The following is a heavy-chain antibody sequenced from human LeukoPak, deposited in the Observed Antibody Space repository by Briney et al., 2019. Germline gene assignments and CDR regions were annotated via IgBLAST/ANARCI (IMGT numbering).Heavy chain of an antibody. CDR3: ARGGCSSISCEGDY. J-gene: IGHJ4*02. CDR2: INPSGGST. V-gene: IGHV1-46*01. D-gene: IGHD2-2*01. Sequence: ASVKVSCKASGYTFTSNYIHWVRQAPGQGLEWLGVINPSGGSTAYAQKFQGRVTMTRDTSTSTVYMDLYSLRSEDTAAYYCARGGCSSISCEGDYWGQGTLVTVSS. CDR1: GYTFTSNY.